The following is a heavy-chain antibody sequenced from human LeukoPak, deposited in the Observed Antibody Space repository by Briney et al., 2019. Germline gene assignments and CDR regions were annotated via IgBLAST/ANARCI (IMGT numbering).Heavy chain of an antibody. Sequence: SETLSLTCTVSGGSISSYYWSWIRQPPGKGLEWIGYIYYSWSTNYNPSLKSRVTISVDTSKNQFSLKLSSVTAADTAVYYCAREGIAVAGTTRYYYGMDVWGQGTTVTVSS. J-gene: IGHJ6*02. CDR3: AREGIAVAGTTRYYYGMDV. CDR2: IYYSWST. CDR1: GGSISSYY. D-gene: IGHD6-19*01. V-gene: IGHV4-59*12.